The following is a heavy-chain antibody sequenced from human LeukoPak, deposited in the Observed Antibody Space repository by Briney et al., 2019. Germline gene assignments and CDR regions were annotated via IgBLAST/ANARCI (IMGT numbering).Heavy chain of an antibody. V-gene: IGHV4-59*01. Sequence: SETLSLTCTVSGGSISSYYWDWIRQPPGKGLEWIGYIYYSGSTNYNPSLKSRVTISVDTSKNQFSLKLSSVTAADTAVYYCARMGSGNYFDYWGQGTLVTVSS. CDR1: GGSISSYY. CDR3: ARMGSGNYFDY. D-gene: IGHD3-10*01. J-gene: IGHJ4*02. CDR2: IYYSGST.